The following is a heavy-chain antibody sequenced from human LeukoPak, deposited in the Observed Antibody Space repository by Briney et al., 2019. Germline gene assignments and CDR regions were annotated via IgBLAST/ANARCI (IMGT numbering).Heavy chain of an antibody. CDR2: LSGSGGST. Sequence: GGSLRLPCAASGFTFSSYAMTWVRQAPGKGLEWVSALSGSGGSTYYADSVKGRFTISRDNSQNTLYLQMNSLRAEDTAVYYCAKDWAGSDKRYYFDYWGQGTLVTVSS. CDR3: AKDWAGSDKRYYFDY. V-gene: IGHV3-23*01. J-gene: IGHJ4*02. CDR1: GFTFSSYA. D-gene: IGHD5-24*01.